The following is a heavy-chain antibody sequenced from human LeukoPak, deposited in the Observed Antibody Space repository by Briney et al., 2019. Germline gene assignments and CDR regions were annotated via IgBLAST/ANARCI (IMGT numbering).Heavy chain of an antibody. CDR3: AKDLYGDYVSADY. J-gene: IGHJ4*02. Sequence: GGSLRLSCAASGFTFSSYGMSWVRQAPGKGLEWVSAISGSGGSTYYADSVKGRFTISRDNSKNTLYLQMNSLRAEDMAVYYCAKDLYGDYVSADYWGQGTLVTVSS. CDR1: GFTFSSYG. CDR2: ISGSGGST. V-gene: IGHV3-23*01. D-gene: IGHD4-17*01.